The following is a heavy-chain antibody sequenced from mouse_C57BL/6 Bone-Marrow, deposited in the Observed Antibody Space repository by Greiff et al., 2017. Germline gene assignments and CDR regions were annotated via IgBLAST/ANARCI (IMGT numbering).Heavy chain of an antibody. J-gene: IGHJ1*03. V-gene: IGHV5-17*01. D-gene: IGHD1-1*01. CDR1: GFTFSDYG. Sequence: EVQREESGGGLVKPGGSLKLSCAASGFTFSDYGMHWVRQAPEKGLEWVAYISSGCSSIYYADTVKGRVSISRDNAKNTLIQQMTSVRSEDTDMYYCAGDYYGSSCRSFDVWGTGTTGT. CDR3: AGDYYGSSCRSFDV. CDR2: ISSGCSSI.